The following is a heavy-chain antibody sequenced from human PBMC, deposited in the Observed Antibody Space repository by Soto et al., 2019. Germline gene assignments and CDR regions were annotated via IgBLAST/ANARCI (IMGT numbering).Heavy chain of an antibody. CDR2: ISYDGGLQ. CDR1: GFTFISYG. Sequence: QAHLVESGGGVVQPGRSLRLSCAASGFTFISYGMHWVRQAPGTRLEWVAVISYDGGLQHYADSVKGRFTISRDNSKNMVLLQMNSLRAEDTAVYYCVSDRGYGHASVPYSWGQGTLDSVSS. D-gene: IGHD5-18*01. CDR3: VSDRGYGHASVPYS. V-gene: IGHV3-30*03. J-gene: IGHJ4*02.